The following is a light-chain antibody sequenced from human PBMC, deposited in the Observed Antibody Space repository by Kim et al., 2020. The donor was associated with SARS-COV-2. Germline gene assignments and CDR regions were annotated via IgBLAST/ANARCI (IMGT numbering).Light chain of an antibody. Sequence: PGQSVAISCTGTRRDVGGYNYVSWYQQHPGKAPKLMIYEVSKRPSGVPDRFSGSKSGNTASLTVSGLQAEDEADYYCSSYAGSLYVFGTGTRVTVL. CDR1: RRDVGGYNY. CDR2: EVS. V-gene: IGLV2-8*01. J-gene: IGLJ1*01. CDR3: SSYAGSLYV.